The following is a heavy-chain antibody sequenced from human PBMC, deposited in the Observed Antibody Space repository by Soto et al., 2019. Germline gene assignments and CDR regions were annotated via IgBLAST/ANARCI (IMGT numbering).Heavy chain of an antibody. CDR2: IYPGDSDT. D-gene: IGHD1-26*01. CDR3: ARHVIVGAKGAVGNWFDP. V-gene: IGHV5-51*01. J-gene: IGHJ5*02. Sequence: GESLKISCKGSGYSFTSYWIGWVRQMPGKGLEWMGIIYPGDSDTRYSPSFQGQVTISADKSISTAYLQWSSLKASDTAMYYCARHVIVGAKGAVGNWFDPWGQGTLVTVSS. CDR1: GYSFTSYW.